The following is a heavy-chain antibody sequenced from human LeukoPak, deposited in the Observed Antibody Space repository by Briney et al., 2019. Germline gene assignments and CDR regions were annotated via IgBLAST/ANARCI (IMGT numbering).Heavy chain of an antibody. D-gene: IGHD3-3*01. J-gene: IGHJ3*02. CDR1: GFTFSSYW. Sequence: GGSLRLPCAASGFTFSSYWMSWVRQAPGKGLEWVANIKQDGSEKYYVDSVKGRFTISRDNAKNSLYLQMNSLRAEDTAVYYCARGGVVYDFWSGYPAHDAFDIWGQGTMVTVSS. CDR3: ARGGVVYDFWSGYPAHDAFDI. V-gene: IGHV3-7*01. CDR2: IKQDGSEK.